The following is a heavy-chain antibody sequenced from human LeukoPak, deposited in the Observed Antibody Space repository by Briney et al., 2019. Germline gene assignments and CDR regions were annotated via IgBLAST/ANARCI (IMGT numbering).Heavy chain of an antibody. CDR2: LHYSGST. D-gene: IGHD2-15*01. Sequence: SETLSLTCTVSGGSVSSYYWNWIRQSPGKGLEWIGYLHYSGSTNYNPSLKSRVTISSDTSKNQLSLNPTSVTAADTAVYYCARGCSGGSCFAYWGQGTLVTVSS. CDR3: ARGCSGGSCFAY. J-gene: IGHJ4*02. V-gene: IGHV4-59*02. CDR1: GGSVSSYY.